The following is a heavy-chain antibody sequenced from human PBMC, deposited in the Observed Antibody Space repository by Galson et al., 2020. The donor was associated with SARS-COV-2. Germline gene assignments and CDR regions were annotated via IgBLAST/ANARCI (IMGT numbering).Heavy chain of an antibody. Sequence: SGPTLVKPTETLTLTCTVSGFSLSNARMGVSWIRQPTGKALEWLAHIFSNDEKSYSTSLKSRLTISKDTSKSQVVLTMTNMDPVDTATYYCARVYGSGSYYKGDAFDIWGQGTMVTVSS. V-gene: IGHV2-26*01. CDR2: IFSNDEK. J-gene: IGHJ3*02. CDR3: ARVYGSGSYYKGDAFDI. CDR1: GFSLSNARMG. D-gene: IGHD3-10*01.